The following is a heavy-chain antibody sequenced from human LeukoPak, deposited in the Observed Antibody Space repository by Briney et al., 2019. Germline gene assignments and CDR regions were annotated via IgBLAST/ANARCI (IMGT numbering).Heavy chain of an antibody. CDR2: IYTSGST. D-gene: IGHD2-21*02. CDR3: AREPVVVTSECFQH. CDR1: GGSISSSSYY. J-gene: IGHJ1*01. V-gene: IGHV4-61*02. Sequence: PSETLSLTCTVSGGSISSSSYYWGWIRQPAGKGLEWIGRIYTSGSTNYNPSLKSRVTMSVDTSKNQFSLKLSSVTAADTAVYYCAREPVVVTSECFQHWGQGTLVTVSS.